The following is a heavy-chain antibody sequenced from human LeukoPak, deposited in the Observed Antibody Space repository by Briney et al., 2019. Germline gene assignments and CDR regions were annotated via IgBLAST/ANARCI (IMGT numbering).Heavy chain of an antibody. Sequence: SETLSLTCTVSGTSISNYYWSWIRQPPGKGLEWIAYIYYSGSTNYNPSLKSRVTISVDTSKNQFSLKLSSVTAADTAVYYCARARGGLLSQGFDYWGQGTLVTVSS. CDR3: ARARGGLLSQGFDY. D-gene: IGHD3-10*01. J-gene: IGHJ4*02. V-gene: IGHV4-59*01. CDR2: IYYSGST. CDR1: GTSISNYY.